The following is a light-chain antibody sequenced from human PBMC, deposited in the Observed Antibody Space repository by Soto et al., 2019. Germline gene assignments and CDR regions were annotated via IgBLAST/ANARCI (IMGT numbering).Light chain of an antibody. CDR3: QQYNSYRPLT. J-gene: IGKJ1*01. Sequence: DIQMTQSPSTLSASVGDRVTITCPASQSISSWLAWYQQKPGKAPKLLIYKASSLESGVPSRFSGSGSGTEFTLTISSLQPDDFATYYCQQYNSYRPLTFGQGTKVEIK. V-gene: IGKV1-5*03. CDR1: QSISSW. CDR2: KAS.